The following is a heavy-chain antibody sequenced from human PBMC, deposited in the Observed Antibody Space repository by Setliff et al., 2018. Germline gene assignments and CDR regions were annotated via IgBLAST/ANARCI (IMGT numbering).Heavy chain of an antibody. J-gene: IGHJ6*03. CDR1: GGSIISYY. CDR3: AREQWLDPPGYYYMDV. Sequence: LSLTCTVSGGSIISYYWSWIRQPAGKGLEWIWHIYIGGSANYNPSLKSRVTMSIDTSKNQFSLKLNSVTAADMAVYYCAREQWLDPPGYYYMDVWAKGTTVTVSS. CDR2: IYIGGSA. D-gene: IGHD6-19*01. V-gene: IGHV4-4*07.